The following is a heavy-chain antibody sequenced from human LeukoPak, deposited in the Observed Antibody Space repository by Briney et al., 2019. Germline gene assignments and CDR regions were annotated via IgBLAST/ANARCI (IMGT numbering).Heavy chain of an antibody. CDR1: GGSISSYY. Sequence: PSETLSLTCTVSGGSISSYYWSWIRQPPGKGLEWIGYIYYSGSTSYNPSLKSRVTISVDTSKNQFSLKLSSVTAADTAVYYCARAIVGWFDPWGQGTLVTVSS. V-gene: IGHV4-59*01. CDR2: IYYSGST. CDR3: ARAIVGWFDP. J-gene: IGHJ5*02. D-gene: IGHD2-21*01.